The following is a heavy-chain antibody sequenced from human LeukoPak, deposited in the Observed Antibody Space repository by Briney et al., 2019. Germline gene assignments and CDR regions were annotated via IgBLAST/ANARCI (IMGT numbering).Heavy chain of an antibody. D-gene: IGHD6-13*01. V-gene: IGHV6-1*01. CDR2: TYYSSKWYN. CDR3: ARVEAAAGTYYYGMDV. J-gene: IGHJ6*02. CDR1: GDSVSSNSAA. Sequence: SQTLSLTCAISGDSVSSNSAAWNWIRQSPSRGLEWLGRTYYSSKWYNDYAVSVKSRITINPDTSKNQFSLQLNSVTPEDTAVYYCARVEAAAGTYYYGMDVWGQGTTVTVSS.